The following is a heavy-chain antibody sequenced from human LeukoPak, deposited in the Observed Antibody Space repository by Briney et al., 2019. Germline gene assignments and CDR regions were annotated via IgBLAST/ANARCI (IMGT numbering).Heavy chain of an antibody. CDR3: ARDRVPDYYDSSGYFRLDY. V-gene: IGHV3-30-3*01. CDR1: GFTFSSYA. D-gene: IGHD3-22*01. Sequence: GGSLRLSCAASGFTFSSYAMHWVRQAPGKGLEWVAVISYDGSNKYYADSVKGRFTISGDNSKNTLYLQMNSLRAEDTAVYYCARDRVPDYYDSSGYFRLDYWGQGTLVTVSS. J-gene: IGHJ4*02. CDR2: ISYDGSNK.